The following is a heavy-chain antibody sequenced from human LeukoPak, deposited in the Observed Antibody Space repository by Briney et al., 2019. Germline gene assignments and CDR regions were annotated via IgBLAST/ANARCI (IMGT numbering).Heavy chain of an antibody. V-gene: IGHV4-59*01. D-gene: IGHD2-8*01. CDR1: GGSISSYY. Sequence: ASETLSLTCTVAGGSISSYYWSWIRQPPGKGLEWIGNIYYSGSTNYNPSLKSRVTILVDTAKSRFSLKLSSVTAADTAVYYCARDTGTRGFDYWGQGTLVTVSS. J-gene: IGHJ4*02. CDR3: ARDTGTRGFDY. CDR2: IYYSGST.